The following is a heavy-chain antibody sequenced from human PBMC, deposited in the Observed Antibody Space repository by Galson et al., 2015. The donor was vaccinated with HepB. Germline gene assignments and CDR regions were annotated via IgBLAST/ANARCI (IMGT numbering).Heavy chain of an antibody. CDR1: GFTFDDYA. J-gene: IGHJ4*02. Sequence: SLRLSCAASGFTFDDYAMHWVRQAPGKGLEWVSGISWNSGSIGYADSVKGRFTISRDNAKNSLYLQMNSLRAEDTALYYCAKTPYDSSGYSLVGYFDYWGQGTLVTVSS. CDR2: ISWNSGSI. CDR3: AKTPYDSSGYSLVGYFDY. D-gene: IGHD3-22*01. V-gene: IGHV3-9*01.